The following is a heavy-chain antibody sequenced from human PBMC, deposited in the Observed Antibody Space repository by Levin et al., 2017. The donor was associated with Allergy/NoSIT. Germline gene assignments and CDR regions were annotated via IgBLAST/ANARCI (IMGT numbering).Heavy chain of an antibody. V-gene: IGHV4-30-2*01. D-gene: IGHD5-18*01. CDR2: IYLSGST. Sequence: SCAVSGGSISSGGYSWSWIRQPPGKGLEWIGNIYLSGSTNDNPSLKSRVTMSVDRSKTQFSLKLSYVTAADTAVYYCARVAGYSYGYYFDYWGPGTLVTVSS. CDR3: ARVAGYSYGYYFDY. J-gene: IGHJ4*02. CDR1: GGSISSGGYS.